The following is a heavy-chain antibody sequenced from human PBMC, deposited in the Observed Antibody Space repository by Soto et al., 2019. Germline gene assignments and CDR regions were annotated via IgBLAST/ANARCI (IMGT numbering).Heavy chain of an antibody. CDR3: ARDPGYSYGYPRYFDY. CDR2: ISYDGSNK. V-gene: IGHV3-30-3*01. J-gene: IGHJ4*02. CDR1: GFTFSSYA. Sequence: GGSLRLSCAASGFTFSSYAMHWVCQAPGKGLEWVAVISYDGSNKYYADSVKGRFTISRDNSKNTLYLQMNSLRAEDTAVYYCARDPGYSYGYPRYFDYWGQGTLVTVSS. D-gene: IGHD5-18*01.